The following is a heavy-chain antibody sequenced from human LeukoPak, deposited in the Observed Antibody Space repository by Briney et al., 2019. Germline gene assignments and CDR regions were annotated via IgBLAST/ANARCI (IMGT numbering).Heavy chain of an antibody. CDR2: ISYDGSNK. D-gene: IGHD2-21*02. CDR3: AREGDMLAFDI. CDR1: GFTFSRYD. Sequence: GGSLRLSCAASGFTFSRYDMHWVRQAPGKGLGWVAVISYDGSNKYYADSVKGRFTISRDNSKNTLYLQMNSLRAEDTAVYYCAREGDMLAFDIWGQGTMVTVSS. J-gene: IGHJ3*02. V-gene: IGHV3-30*03.